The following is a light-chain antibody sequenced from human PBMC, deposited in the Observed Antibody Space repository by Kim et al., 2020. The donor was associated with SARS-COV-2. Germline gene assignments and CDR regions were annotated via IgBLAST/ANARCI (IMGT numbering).Light chain of an antibody. J-gene: IGLJ2*01. V-gene: IGLV1-44*01. CDR1: SSNIVSNT. CDR2: SND. CDR3: AAWDGSLNGVV. Sequence: QSVLTQPPSASGTPGQRVTISCSGSSSNIVSNTVNWYQQLPGMAPKLLIYSNDQRPSGVPDRISGSKSGTSASLAISGLQSEDEADYYCAAWDGSLNGVVFGGGTQLTVL.